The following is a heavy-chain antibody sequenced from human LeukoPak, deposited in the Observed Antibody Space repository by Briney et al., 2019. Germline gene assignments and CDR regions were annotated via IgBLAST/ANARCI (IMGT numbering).Heavy chain of an antibody. CDR2: INPKGGGT. CDR3: ARERGGVLGATNY. Sequence: ASVKVSCKASGYIFTGYYLHWVRQAPGQGLEWMGWINPKGGGTKYAKKFQGRVTMTSDTSISTAYMEMSSLRSDDTAVYYCARERGGVLGATNYWGQGTLVTVSS. V-gene: IGHV1-2*02. J-gene: IGHJ4*02. CDR1: GYIFTGYY. D-gene: IGHD1-26*01.